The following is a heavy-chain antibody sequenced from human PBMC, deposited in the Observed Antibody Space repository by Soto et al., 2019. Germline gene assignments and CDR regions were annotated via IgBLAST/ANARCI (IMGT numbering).Heavy chain of an antibody. J-gene: IGHJ4*02. V-gene: IGHV3-53*02. CDR1: GFTVSTHY. CDR2: IYNDGTT. D-gene: IGHD6-6*01. Sequence: EVQLVETGGGLIQPGGSLRLSCAASGFTVSTHYMNWVRQAPGKGLEWLSIIYNDGTTNYADSVKGRFTISRDNFKNTLYLQMNNLRAEDTAVYYCAILSNWGQGTLVTVSS. CDR3: AILSN.